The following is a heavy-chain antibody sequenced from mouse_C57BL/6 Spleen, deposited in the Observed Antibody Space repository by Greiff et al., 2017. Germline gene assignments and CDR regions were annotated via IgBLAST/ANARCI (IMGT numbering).Heavy chain of an antibody. CDR1: GYTFTSYW. CDR2: IYPGSGST. Sequence: QVQLQQPGAELVKPGASVKMSCKASGYTFTSYWITWVKQRPGQGLEWIGDIYPGSGSTNYNEKFKSKATLTVDTSSSTAYMQLSSLTSEDSAVYYCARRETGTRYFDVWGTGTTVTVSS. J-gene: IGHJ1*03. D-gene: IGHD4-1*01. CDR3: ARRETGTRYFDV. V-gene: IGHV1-55*01.